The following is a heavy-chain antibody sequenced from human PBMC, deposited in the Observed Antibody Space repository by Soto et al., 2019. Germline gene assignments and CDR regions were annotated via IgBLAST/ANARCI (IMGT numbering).Heavy chain of an antibody. V-gene: IGHV1-69*13. J-gene: IGHJ6*02. Sequence: SVKVSCKASGGTFSSYAISWVRQAPGQGLEWMGGIIPIFGTANYAQKFQGRVTITADESTSTAYMELSSLRSADTAVYYCVRDLEYRSSSGQAYYSGMDVWGQGTTVTVSS. CDR1: GGTFSSYA. CDR2: IIPIFGTA. CDR3: VRDLEYRSSSGQAYYSGMDV. D-gene: IGHD6-6*01.